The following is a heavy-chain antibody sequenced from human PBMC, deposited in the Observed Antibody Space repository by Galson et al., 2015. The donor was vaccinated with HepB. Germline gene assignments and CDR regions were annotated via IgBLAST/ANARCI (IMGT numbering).Heavy chain of an antibody. CDR3: ARGLLYCGGGSCYPDDAFDI. J-gene: IGHJ3*02. Sequence: SVKVSCKASGYTFTGYYIHWVRQAPAHGLEWMGRINPSSSGANYAQKFQGRVTMTRDTSISTAYMELSRLTSDDTAVYYCARGLLYCGGGSCYPDDAFDIWGQGTLVTVSS. D-gene: IGHD2-15*01. V-gene: IGHV1-2*06. CDR2: INPSSSGA. CDR1: GYTFTGYY.